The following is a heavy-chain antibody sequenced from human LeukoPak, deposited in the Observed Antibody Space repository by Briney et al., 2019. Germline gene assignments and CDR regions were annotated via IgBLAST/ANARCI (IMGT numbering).Heavy chain of an antibody. V-gene: IGHV3-48*04. J-gene: IGHJ4*02. CDR3: ARDLSRYSGYADPGAY. CDR2: ISSSSSTI. CDR1: GFTFSSYS. Sequence: PGGSLRLSCAASGFTFSSYSMNWVRQAPGKGLEWVSYISSSSSTIYYADSVKGRFTISRDNAKNSLYLQMNSLRAEDTAVYYCARDLSRYSGYADPGAYWGQGTLVTVSS. D-gene: IGHD5-12*01.